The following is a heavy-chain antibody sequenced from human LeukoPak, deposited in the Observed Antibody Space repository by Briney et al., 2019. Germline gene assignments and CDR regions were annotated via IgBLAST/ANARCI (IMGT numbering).Heavy chain of an antibody. CDR1: GFTFSSYW. V-gene: IGHV3-7*01. Sequence: GGSLRLSCAASGFTFSSYWMSWVRQAPGKGLEWVANIKQDGTEKYYVDSVRGRLTISRDNAKNSLYLQMNSLRAEDTAVYYCATPSGYSSGWYPFDYWGQGTLVTVSS. D-gene: IGHD6-19*01. CDR2: IKQDGTEK. J-gene: IGHJ4*02. CDR3: ATPSGYSSGWYPFDY.